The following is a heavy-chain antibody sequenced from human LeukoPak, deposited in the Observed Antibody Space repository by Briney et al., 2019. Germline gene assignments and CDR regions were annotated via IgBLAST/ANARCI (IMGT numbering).Heavy chain of an antibody. D-gene: IGHD3-9*01. CDR3: ARARYDILTGPTDFDY. CDR1: GGSISSGGYY. J-gene: IGHJ4*02. V-gene: IGHV4-31*03. Sequence: SQTLSLTCTVPGGSISSGGYYWSWIRQHPGKGLEWIGYIYYSGSTYYNPSLKSRVTISVDTSKNQFSLKLSSVTAADTAVYYCARARYDILTGPTDFDYWGQGTLVTVSS. CDR2: IYYSGST.